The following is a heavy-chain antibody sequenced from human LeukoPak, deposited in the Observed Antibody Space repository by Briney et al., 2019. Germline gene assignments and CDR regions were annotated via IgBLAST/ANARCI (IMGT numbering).Heavy chain of an antibody. Sequence: SETLSLTCTVSGGSISSGDYYWSWIRQPPGKGLEWIGYIYNSGSTYYNPSLKSRVSISVDTSKNQFSLKLSSVTAADTAVYYCAREGVVGATYRFDPRGQGTLVTVSS. CDR1: GGSISSGDYY. CDR3: AREGVVGATYRFDP. J-gene: IGHJ5*02. V-gene: IGHV4-30-4*01. CDR2: IYNSGST. D-gene: IGHD1-26*01.